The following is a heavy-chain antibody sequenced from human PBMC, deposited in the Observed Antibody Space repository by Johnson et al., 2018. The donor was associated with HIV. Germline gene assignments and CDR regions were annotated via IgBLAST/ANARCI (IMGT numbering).Heavy chain of an antibody. CDR3: AKDTGAYYDTFLAFDI. Sequence: VQLVESGGGLVQPGGSLRLSCAASGFTFDDYAMHWVRQAPGKGLEWVSGISWNSGSIGYADSVKGRFTISRDNAKNSLYLQMNSLRAEDTALYYCAKDTGAYYDTFLAFDIWGQGTMVTVSS. J-gene: IGHJ3*02. CDR1: GFTFDDYA. D-gene: IGHD3-22*01. V-gene: IGHV3-9*01. CDR2: ISWNSGSI.